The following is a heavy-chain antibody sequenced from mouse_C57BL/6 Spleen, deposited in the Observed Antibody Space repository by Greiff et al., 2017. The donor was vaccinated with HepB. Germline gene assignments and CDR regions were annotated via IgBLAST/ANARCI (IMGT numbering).Heavy chain of an antibody. CDR3: ARDAYYGSRFAY. J-gene: IGHJ3*01. CDR1: GYSITSGYY. CDR2: ISYDGSN. Sequence: EVKLQESGPGLVKPSQSLSLTCSVTGYSITSGYYWNWIRQFPGNKLEWMGYISYDGSNKYNPSLKNRISITRDTSKNQFFLKLNSVTTEDTATYYCARDAYYGSRFAYWGQGTLVTVSA. D-gene: IGHD1-1*01. V-gene: IGHV3-6*01.